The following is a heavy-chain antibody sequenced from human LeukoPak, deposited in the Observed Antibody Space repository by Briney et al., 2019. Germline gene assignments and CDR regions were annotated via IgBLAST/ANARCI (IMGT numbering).Heavy chain of an antibody. D-gene: IGHD4-23*01. CDR1: GFTFTTFS. J-gene: IGHJ3*02. Sequence: GGSLRLSCAASGFTFTTFSMTWVRQAPGKGLEWVANIKEDGSDKYYVDSVKGRFTISRDDDKKSLYLQMNSLRAEDTAVYYCARQTPTVPYALDIWGQGTMVTVSS. CDR2: IKEDGSDK. CDR3: ARQTPTVPYALDI. V-gene: IGHV3-7*01.